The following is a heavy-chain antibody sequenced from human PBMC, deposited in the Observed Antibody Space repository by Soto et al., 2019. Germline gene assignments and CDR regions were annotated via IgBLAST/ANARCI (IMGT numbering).Heavy chain of an antibody. Sequence: QVQLQESGPGLVKPSGTLSLTCTISGVSISSGKWWSWVRQPPGEGLEWIGEIFHTGNTDYKPSLMSGDSINVDKSKNQFSLNLDYVTAADTAVYYCARDLFDSRGYPPEVWGQGILVTVSS. CDR1: GVSISSGKW. CDR3: ARDLFDSRGYPPEV. V-gene: IGHV4-4*02. D-gene: IGHD3-22*01. J-gene: IGHJ4*02. CDR2: IFHTGNT.